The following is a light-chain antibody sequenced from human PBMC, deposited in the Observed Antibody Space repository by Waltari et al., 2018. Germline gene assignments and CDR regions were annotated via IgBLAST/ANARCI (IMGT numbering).Light chain of an antibody. CDR1: HNIDVF. J-gene: IGKJ2*01. Sequence: DIQMTQSPSSLSASVGGSVTMSCRASHNIDVFLNWYQQKPGKAPKLLIFGASSLQNGVPSRFSGSGSGTDFTLTITSLSSEDSATYYCQQSYITTYTFGQGTKLEIK. CDR2: GAS. CDR3: QQSYITTYT. V-gene: IGKV1-39*01.